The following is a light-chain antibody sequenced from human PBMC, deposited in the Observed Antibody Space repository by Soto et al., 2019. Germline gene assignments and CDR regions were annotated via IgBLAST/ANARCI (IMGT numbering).Light chain of an antibody. J-gene: IGKJ4*01. V-gene: IGKV3-20*01. CDR1: ESVSSHY. CDR3: QHYGSSVT. CDR2: VTA. Sequence: EIVLTQSPGTLSLSPGERATLSCRASESVSSHYIGWYQQRPGRAPRLLIYVTASRAPDIPDRFSGEGAGTDFTLTITILETGYFAVYYCQHYGSSVTFGGGTKLEVK.